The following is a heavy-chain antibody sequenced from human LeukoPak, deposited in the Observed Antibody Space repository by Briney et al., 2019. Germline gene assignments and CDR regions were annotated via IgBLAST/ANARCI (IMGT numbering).Heavy chain of an antibody. CDR3: ASFSSGSIAVAGNDY. CDR2: IKQDGSEK. J-gene: IGHJ4*02. Sequence: GGSLRLSCAASGFTFSSYWMSWVRQAPGRGLEWVANIKQDGSEKYYVDSVKGRFTISRDNAKNSLYLQMNSLRAEDTAVYYCASFSSGSIAVAGNDYWGQGTLVTVSS. V-gene: IGHV3-7*01. D-gene: IGHD6-19*01. CDR1: GFTFSSYW.